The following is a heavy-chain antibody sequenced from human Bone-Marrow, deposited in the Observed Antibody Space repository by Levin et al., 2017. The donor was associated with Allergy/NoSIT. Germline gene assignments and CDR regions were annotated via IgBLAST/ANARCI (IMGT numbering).Heavy chain of an antibody. J-gene: IGHJ3*02. V-gene: IGHV3-48*03. CDR2: INYSGGTI. CDR3: ARQWVYGDYSGAFDI. CDR1: GFTFSSYE. Sequence: PGGSLRLSCAASGFTFSSYEINWVRQAPGKGLEWVSHINYSGGTIYYADSVRGRFTISRDNAKNSVYLQMNTLRAEDTAIYYCARQWVYGDYSGAFDIWGQGTVVTVSS. D-gene: IGHD4-17*01.